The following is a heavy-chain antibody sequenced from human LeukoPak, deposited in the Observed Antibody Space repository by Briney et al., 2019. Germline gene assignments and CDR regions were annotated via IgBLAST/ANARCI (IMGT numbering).Heavy chain of an antibody. CDR1: LSTLSTYW. CDR3: ARETRGTVGSY. Sequence: PGWSLRLSCAASLSTLSTYWMTWFRQTPGGGLEWVASLKQDGSDKYYVDSVKGRFTISRGNAGNSLYLQMNSLRAEDTAVYYCARETRGTVGSYWGQGTLVTVSS. CDR2: LKQDGSDK. J-gene: IGHJ4*02. V-gene: IGHV3-7*03. D-gene: IGHD1-26*01.